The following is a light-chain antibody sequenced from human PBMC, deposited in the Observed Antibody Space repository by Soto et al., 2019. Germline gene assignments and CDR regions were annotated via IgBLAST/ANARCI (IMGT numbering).Light chain of an antibody. CDR1: SSDVGGYNY. V-gene: IGLV2-14*01. Sequence: QSALTQPASVSGSPGQSITISCTGTSSDVGGYNYVSWYQQHPGKAPKLMIYDVSNRPSGVSNRFSGSKSVNTASLTISALQAEDEADYYCSSYTSSSTLVVFGGGTKLTVL. CDR2: DVS. J-gene: IGLJ2*01. CDR3: SSYTSSSTLVV.